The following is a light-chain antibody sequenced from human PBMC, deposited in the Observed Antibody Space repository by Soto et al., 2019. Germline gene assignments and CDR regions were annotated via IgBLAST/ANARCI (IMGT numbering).Light chain of an antibody. CDR2: AAS. CDR1: QSISSY. CDR3: QQSYSTPIT. Sequence: DIQMTQSPSSLSASVVDRVTITGLASQSISSYLNWYQQKPGKAPKLLIYAASSLQSGVPSRFSGSGSGTDFTLTISSLQPEDFATYYCQQSYSTPITFGQGTRLEI. J-gene: IGKJ5*01. V-gene: IGKV1-39*01.